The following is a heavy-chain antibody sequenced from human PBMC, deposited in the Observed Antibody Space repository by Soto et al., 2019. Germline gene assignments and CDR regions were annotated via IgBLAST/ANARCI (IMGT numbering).Heavy chain of an antibody. CDR3: ARSYYDFWSGYYYWAIWFDP. D-gene: IGHD3-3*01. J-gene: IGHJ5*02. CDR2: ISAYNGNT. Sequence: ASVKVSCKASGYTFTSYGISWVRQAPGQGLEWMGWISAYNGNTNYAQKLQGRVTMTTDTSTSTAYMELRSLRSDDTAVYYCARSYYDFWSGYYYWAIWFDPWGQGPLVTVSS. V-gene: IGHV1-18*01. CDR1: GYTFTSYG.